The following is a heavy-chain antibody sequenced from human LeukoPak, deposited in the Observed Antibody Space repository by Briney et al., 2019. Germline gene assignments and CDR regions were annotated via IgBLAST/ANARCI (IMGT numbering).Heavy chain of an antibody. J-gene: IGHJ5*02. CDR1: AFSFNSYA. Sequence: GRCLRLSCAAAAFSFNSYATTSVRQEAGGGLEWDSTISVTSGTTNYAGSVEGRFSISRDDSKNTLYLQMTSLRVEDTAVYFCARVQPDNNDEYNWFDPWGQGTQVTVSS. CDR3: ARVQPDNNDEYNWFDP. D-gene: IGHD1-1*01. CDR2: ISVTSGTT. V-gene: IGHV3-23*01.